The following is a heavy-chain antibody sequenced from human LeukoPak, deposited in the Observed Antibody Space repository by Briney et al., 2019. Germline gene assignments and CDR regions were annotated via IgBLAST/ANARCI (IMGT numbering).Heavy chain of an antibody. V-gene: IGHV3-48*02. CDR1: GFTFSSYS. CDR2: ISGSGSIS. Sequence: GGSLRLSCAASGFTFSSYSMNWVRQAPGKGLEWISYISGSGSISYYEDSVKGRFTISRDNAKNSLYLQMNSLRDEDTALYYCARDGGFGFLAAFDIWGQGTMVTVSS. CDR3: ARDGGFGFLAAFDI. D-gene: IGHD3-10*01. J-gene: IGHJ3*02.